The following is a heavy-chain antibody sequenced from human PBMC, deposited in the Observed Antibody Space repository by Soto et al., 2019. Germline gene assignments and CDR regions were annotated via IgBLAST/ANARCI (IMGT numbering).Heavy chain of an antibody. V-gene: IGHV1-18*01. CDR3: ARGRPYCTNGVCYIAYFDY. Sequence: QVQLVQSGAEVKKPGASVKVSCKASGYTFTSYGISWVRQAPGQGLEWMGWISAYNGNTNYAQKLQGIVTMTTDTSTSTAYMELRILRSDDTAVYYCARGRPYCTNGVCYIAYFDYWGQGTLVTVSS. J-gene: IGHJ4*02. CDR2: ISAYNGNT. CDR1: GYTFTSYG. D-gene: IGHD2-8*01.